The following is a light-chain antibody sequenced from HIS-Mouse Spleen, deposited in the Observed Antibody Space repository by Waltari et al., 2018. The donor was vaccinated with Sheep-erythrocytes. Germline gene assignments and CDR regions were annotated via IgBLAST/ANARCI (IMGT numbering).Light chain of an antibody. V-gene: IGLV4-69*01. CDR2: LNSDGSH. CDR3: QTWGTGIPWV. Sequence: QLVLTQSPSASASLGASVNLTCTLSSGHSSYAIARHQQQPEKGPRYLMKLNSDGSHSKGDGIPDRFSGSSSGAERYLTISSLQSEDEADYYCQTWGTGIPWVFGGGTKLTVL. CDR1: SGHSSYA. J-gene: IGLJ3*02.